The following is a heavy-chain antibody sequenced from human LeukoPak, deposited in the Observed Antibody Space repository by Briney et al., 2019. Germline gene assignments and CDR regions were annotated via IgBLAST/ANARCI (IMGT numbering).Heavy chain of an antibody. CDR2: IYGSGTT. Sequence: QPGGSLRLSCAASGFIVSSNYMSWVRQAPGKGPEWVSVIYGSGTTQYADSVKGRFTISRDNSRNTLYLQMNSLKAEDTAMYYCASHNYYDTSGYYYSLDYWGQGTLVTVSS. CDR3: ASHNYYDTSGYYYSLDY. CDR1: GFIVSSNY. D-gene: IGHD3-22*01. J-gene: IGHJ4*02. V-gene: IGHV3-53*01.